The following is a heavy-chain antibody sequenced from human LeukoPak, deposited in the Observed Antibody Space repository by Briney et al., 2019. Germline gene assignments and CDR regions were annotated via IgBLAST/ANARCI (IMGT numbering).Heavy chain of an antibody. J-gene: IGHJ4*02. CDR1: GGSFSGYY. D-gene: IGHD3-10*01. V-gene: IGHV4-34*01. Sequence: SETLSLTCAVYGGSFSGYYWSWIRQPPGKGLEWIGEINHSGSTNYNPSLKSRVTISVDTSKNQFSLKLSSVTAADTAVYYCARTPIYGSGSYYWGQGTLVTVSS. CDR2: INHSGST. CDR3: ARTPIYGSGSYY.